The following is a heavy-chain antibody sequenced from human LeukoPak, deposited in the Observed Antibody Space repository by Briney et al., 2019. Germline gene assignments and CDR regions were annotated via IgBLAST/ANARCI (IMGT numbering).Heavy chain of an antibody. Sequence: ASVKVSCKASGYSFTGYYIHWVRQAPGQGLEWMGWINPNSGDTNYAQKFQGRVTMTRDTSISTAYTELSRLTSDDTAVYYCARGPQWRGDYYYMDVWGRGTTVTVSS. CDR1: GYSFTGYY. D-gene: IGHD6-19*01. J-gene: IGHJ6*03. CDR3: ARGPQWRGDYYYMDV. V-gene: IGHV1-2*02. CDR2: INPNSGDT.